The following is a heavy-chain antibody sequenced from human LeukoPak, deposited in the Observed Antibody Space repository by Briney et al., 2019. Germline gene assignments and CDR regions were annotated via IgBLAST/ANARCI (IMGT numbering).Heavy chain of an antibody. J-gene: IGHJ6*03. CDR2: IIPIFGTA. D-gene: IGHD6-13*01. CDR3: ASDIADYYYYMDV. Sequence: SVRVSCKASGGIFSSYAISWLRQSHRQRLEWMGEIIPIFGTANYAHKFQGRVTITADESTSTVYMELSSLRSEDTAVYYCASDIADYYYYMDVWGKGTTVTVSS. CDR1: GGIFSSYA. V-gene: IGHV1-69*13.